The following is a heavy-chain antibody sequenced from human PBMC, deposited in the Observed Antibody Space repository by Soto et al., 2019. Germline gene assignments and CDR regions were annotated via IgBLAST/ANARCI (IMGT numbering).Heavy chain of an antibody. D-gene: IGHD1-26*01. CDR1: GGSVSSGSYY. J-gene: IGHJ4*02. Sequence: QVQLQESGPGLVKPSETLSLTCTVSGGSVSSGSYYWSWIRQPPGKGLEWIGYIYYSGSTNYNPSLKSRVTISVDTSKNQFSLKQSSLTAADTAVYYCAREGGRSGSPRVIDYWGQGTLVTVSS. V-gene: IGHV4-61*01. CDR2: IYYSGST. CDR3: AREGGRSGSPRVIDY.